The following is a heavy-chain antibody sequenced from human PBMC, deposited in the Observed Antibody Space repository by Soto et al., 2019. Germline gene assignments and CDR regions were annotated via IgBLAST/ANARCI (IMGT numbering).Heavy chain of an antibody. CDR3: ARPTSTGTTSGYYFDY. J-gene: IGHJ4*02. D-gene: IGHD1-7*01. V-gene: IGHV1-69*02. CDR2: IIPILDIT. CDR1: GGTFSSYP. Sequence: QVQLVQSGAEVKKPGSSVKVSCKASGGTFSSYPISWVRQAPGQGLEWMGRIIPILDITDYAQRFQGRVTITADKSTSTAYMELSSLSSHDTAVYYCARPTSTGTTSGYYFDYWGQGTLVSVSS.